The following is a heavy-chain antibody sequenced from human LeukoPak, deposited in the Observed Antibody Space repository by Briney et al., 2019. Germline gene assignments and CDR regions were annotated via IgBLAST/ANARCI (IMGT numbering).Heavy chain of an antibody. CDR1: GFTFSSYS. CDR2: ISSSASTI. Sequence: GGSLRLSCAASGFTFSSYSMNWVRQAPGKGLEWLSYISSSASTIYYGDSVRGRATISRDNAKDSLYLQMNSLRAEDTAVYYCAREYSSSSGRAFDIWGQGTMVTVSS. J-gene: IGHJ3*02. D-gene: IGHD6-6*01. CDR3: AREYSSSSGRAFDI. V-gene: IGHV3-48*01.